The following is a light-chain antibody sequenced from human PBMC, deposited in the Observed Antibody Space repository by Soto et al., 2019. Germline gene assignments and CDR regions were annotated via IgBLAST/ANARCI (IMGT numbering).Light chain of an antibody. V-gene: IGKV3-20*01. CDR2: GAS. J-gene: IGKJ3*01. CDR1: QSVSSSY. CDR3: QQYGSSPPFT. Sequence: EIVLTQSPGTLSLSPGERATLSWRASQSVSSSYLAWYQQKPGQAPRLLIYGASGRATGIPDRFSGSGSGTDFTLTISRLEPEDFAVYYCQQYGSSPPFTFGPGTKVDIK.